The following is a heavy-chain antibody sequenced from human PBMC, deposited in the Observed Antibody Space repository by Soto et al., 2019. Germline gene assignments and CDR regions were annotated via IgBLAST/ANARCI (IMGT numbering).Heavy chain of an antibody. V-gene: IGHV3-23*01. CDR3: AKGLYYYESSAYMGY. CDR1: GFTFSSYA. D-gene: IGHD3-22*01. J-gene: IGHJ4*02. CDR2: ISGSGGST. Sequence: EVQLLESGGGLVQPGGSLRLSCAASGFTFSSYAMSWVRQAPGKGLEWVSAISGSGGSTYYADSVKGRFTISRDNSKNTLYLQMNSLRVEDTAVYYCAKGLYYYESSAYMGYWGQGTLVTVSS.